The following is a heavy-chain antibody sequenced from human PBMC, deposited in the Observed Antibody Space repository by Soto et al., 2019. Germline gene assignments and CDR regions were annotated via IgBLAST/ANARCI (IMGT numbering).Heavy chain of an antibody. CDR2: IIPIFGTA. J-gene: IGHJ4*02. CDR1: GGTFSSYA. CDR3: LGYYDSSGYSYDSSGYY. Sequence: QVQLVQSGAEVQKPGSSVKVSCKASGGTFSSYAISWVRQAPGQGLEWMGGIIPIFGTANYAQKFQGRVTITADESTSTAYMELSSLRSEDTAVYYCLGYYDSSGYSYDSSGYYSGQGTLVTVSS. D-gene: IGHD3-22*01. V-gene: IGHV1-69*01.